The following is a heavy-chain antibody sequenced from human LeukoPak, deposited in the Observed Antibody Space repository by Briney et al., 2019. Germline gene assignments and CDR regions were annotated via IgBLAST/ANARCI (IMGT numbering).Heavy chain of an antibody. CDR2: TSNDGKKK. CDR1: GFTFSSYA. J-gene: IGHJ4*02. Sequence: GGSLRLSCAASGFTFSSYAMSWVRQAPGKGPEWVAVTSNDGKKKYYSDSVKGRFTISRDNSKDTLDLQMNSLRAEDTALYYCVRAKSSDYAISTRFSTGFDCWGRGTLVTVSS. D-gene: IGHD3-9*01. CDR3: VRAKSSDYAISTRFSTGFDC. V-gene: IGHV3-30*03.